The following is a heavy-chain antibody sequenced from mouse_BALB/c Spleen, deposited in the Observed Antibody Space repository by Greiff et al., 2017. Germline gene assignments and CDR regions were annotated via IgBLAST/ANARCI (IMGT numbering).Heavy chain of an antibody. CDR3: ARFDYAAMDY. CDR2: ISYSGST. V-gene: IGHV3-2*02. CDR1: GYSITSDYA. J-gene: IGHJ4*01. Sequence: DVKLQESGPGLVKPSQSLSLTCTVTGYSITSDYAWNWIRQFPGNKLEWMGYISYSGSTSYNPSLKSRISITRDTSKNQFFLQLNSVTTEDTATYYCARFDYAAMDYWGQGTSVTVSS.